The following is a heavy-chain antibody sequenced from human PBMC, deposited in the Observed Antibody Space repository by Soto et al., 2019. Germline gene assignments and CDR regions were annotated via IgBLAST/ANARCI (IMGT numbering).Heavy chain of an antibody. D-gene: IGHD5-12*01. Sequence: EVQLLESGGGLVQPGGSLRLSCAASGFTFSSYAMSWVRQAPGKGLEWVSAISGSGGSTYYADSVKGRFTISRDNSKNTLYLQMNSLGAEDTAVYYCAKVSEMATIYYYYGMDVWGQGTTVTVSS. V-gene: IGHV3-23*01. J-gene: IGHJ6*02. CDR3: AKVSEMATIYYYYGMDV. CDR2: ISGSGGST. CDR1: GFTFSSYA.